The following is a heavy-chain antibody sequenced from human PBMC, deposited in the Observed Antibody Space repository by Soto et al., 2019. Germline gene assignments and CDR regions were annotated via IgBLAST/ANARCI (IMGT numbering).Heavy chain of an antibody. CDR2: IYSGGST. D-gene: IGHD3-3*01. CDR1: GFTVSSNY. CDR3: ARVRTIFGVVIGHFEY. J-gene: IGHJ4*02. Sequence: EVQLVESGGGLVQPGGSLRLSCAASGFTVSSNYMSWVRQAPGKGLEWVSVIYSGGSTNYADSVKGRFTISRDNTKNTLYLQMNSLRAEDTAVYYWARVRTIFGVVIGHFEYWGQGTLVTVSS. V-gene: IGHV3-66*01.